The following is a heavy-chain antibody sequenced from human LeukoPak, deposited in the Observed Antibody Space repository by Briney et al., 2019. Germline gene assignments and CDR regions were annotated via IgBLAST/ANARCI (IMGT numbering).Heavy chain of an antibody. D-gene: IGHD6-19*01. J-gene: IGHJ5*02. Sequence: KPSETLSLTCTVSGGSVSSSDFNWGWIRQPPGKGLEWIGTIYYSGTTYYNPSLGSRVAISVDTSKNQFSVDLNSVTAADTAVYYCARRQYGSGWYGDGEWFWFAPWGQGTLVIVSS. CDR1: GGSVSSSDFN. CDR2: IYYSGTT. CDR3: ARRQYGSGWYGDGEWFWFAP. V-gene: IGHV4-39*01.